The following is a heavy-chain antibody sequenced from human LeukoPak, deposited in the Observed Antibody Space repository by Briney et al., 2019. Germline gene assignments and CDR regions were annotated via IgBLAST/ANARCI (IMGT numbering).Heavy chain of an antibody. J-gene: IGHJ5*02. Sequence: SETLSLTCTVSGGSISSSSDYWGWIRQPPGKGLEWIGSIYYSGRTYYNSSLKSRVTISVDTSKNQISLKLSSVTAADTAMFYCARGLGPGNWFDPWGQGTLVTVSS. CDR3: ARGLGPGNWFDP. CDR2: IYYSGRT. V-gene: IGHV4-39*07. CDR1: GGSISSSSDY. D-gene: IGHD3-10*01.